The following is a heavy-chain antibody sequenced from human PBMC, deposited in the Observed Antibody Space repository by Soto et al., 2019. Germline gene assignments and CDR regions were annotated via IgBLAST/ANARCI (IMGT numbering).Heavy chain of an antibody. CDR1: GFTFSSYA. CDR3: ARDVSFHSPDLILLFAY. V-gene: IGHV3-30-3*01. CDR2: ISYDGSNK. D-gene: IGHD2-15*01. Sequence: QVQLVESGGGVVQPGRSLRLSCAASGFTFSSYAMHWVRQAPGKGLEWVAVISYDGSNKYYADSVKGRFTISRDNSKNTLYKKMNALRAEDTVVFYCARDVSFHSPDLILLFAYGGRGPLVTVSS. J-gene: IGHJ4*02.